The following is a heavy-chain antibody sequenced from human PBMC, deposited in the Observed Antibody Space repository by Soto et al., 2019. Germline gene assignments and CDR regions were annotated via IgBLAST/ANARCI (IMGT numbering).Heavy chain of an antibody. CDR3: ARDSGQQLVHYYYGMDV. Sequence: QVQLQESGPGLVKPSETLSLTCTVSGGSISSYCWSWIRQPPGKGLEWIGYIYYSGSTNYNPSLKSRVTISVDTSKIQFSLKLSSVTAADTAVYYCARDSGQQLVHYYYGMDVWGQGTTVTVSS. CDR1: GGSISSYC. V-gene: IGHV4-59*01. D-gene: IGHD6-13*01. J-gene: IGHJ6*02. CDR2: IYYSGST.